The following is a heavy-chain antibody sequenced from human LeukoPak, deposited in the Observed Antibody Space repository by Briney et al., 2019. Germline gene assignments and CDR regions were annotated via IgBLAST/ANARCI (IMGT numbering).Heavy chain of an antibody. D-gene: IGHD6-13*01. CDR1: GGPFSGYY. CDR2: INHRGST. J-gene: IGHJ4*02. CDR3: ARGGRDSSSLYNPLRFDS. V-gene: IGHV4-34*01. Sequence: PSETLSLTCAVYGGPFSGYYWSRIRQPPGKGLEWIGEINHRGSTNYNPSLKSRVTISEDTSKNQFSLKLSSVTAADTAVYYCARGGRDSSSLYNPLRFDSWGRGTLVTASS.